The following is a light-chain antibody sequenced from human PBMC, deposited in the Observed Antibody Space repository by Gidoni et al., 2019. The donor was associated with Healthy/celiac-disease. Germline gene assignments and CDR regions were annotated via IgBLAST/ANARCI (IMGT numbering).Light chain of an antibody. Sequence: IQMTHSPSSLSASVGDRVTLTCRASQSISSYLNWYQQKTGKAPKLLIYAASSLQSGVSSRFSGSGAGTDFTLTISTLQTEDFATYYCHQSYSTPRTFGQGTKVEIK. CDR2: AAS. CDR1: QSISSY. CDR3: HQSYSTPRT. J-gene: IGKJ1*01. V-gene: IGKV1-39*01.